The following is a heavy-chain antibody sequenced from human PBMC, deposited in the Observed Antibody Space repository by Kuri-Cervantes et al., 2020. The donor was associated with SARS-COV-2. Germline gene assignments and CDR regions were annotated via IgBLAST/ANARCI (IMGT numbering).Heavy chain of an antibody. Sequence: SETLSLTCAVYGGSFSGYYWSWIRQSPGKGLEWIGEINHSGSTNYNPPLKSRVTISLETSKNQFSLNLSSVTAADTAVYYCVTSLPRSGWDGEDAFDIWGQGTMVTVSS. D-gene: IGHD6-19*01. J-gene: IGHJ3*02. CDR3: VTSLPRSGWDGEDAFDI. CDR2: INHSGST. V-gene: IGHV4-34*01. CDR1: GGSFSGYY.